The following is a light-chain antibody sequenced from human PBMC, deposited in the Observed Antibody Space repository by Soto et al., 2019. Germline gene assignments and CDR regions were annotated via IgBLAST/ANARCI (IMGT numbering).Light chain of an antibody. CDR1: KIGSKS. V-gene: IGLV3-21*04. CDR2: YNS. CDR3: QVWDSSTGV. J-gene: IGLJ3*02. Sequence: SYVVTQPPSVSVAPGKTARITCGGNKIGSKSVHWYQQKPGQAPVLVMYYNSDRPSGIPERFSGSNSGNTANLTISRVEVGDEADYYCQVWDSSTGVFGGGTKLTVL.